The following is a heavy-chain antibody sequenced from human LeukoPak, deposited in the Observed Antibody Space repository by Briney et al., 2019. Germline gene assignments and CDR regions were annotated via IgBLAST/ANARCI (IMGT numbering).Heavy chain of an antibody. Sequence: SETLSLTCAVYGGSFSGYYWSWIRQPPGKGLEWIGEINHSGSTNYNPSLKSRVTISVDTSKNQFSLKLSSVTAADTAVYYCARGRRAAAGTRCRFDYWGQGTLVTVSS. D-gene: IGHD6-13*01. CDR2: INHSGST. CDR1: GGSFSGYY. V-gene: IGHV4-34*01. J-gene: IGHJ4*02. CDR3: ARGRRAAAGTRCRFDY.